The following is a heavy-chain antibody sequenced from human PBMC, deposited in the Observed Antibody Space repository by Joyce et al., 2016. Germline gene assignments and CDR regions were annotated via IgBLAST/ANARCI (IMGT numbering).Heavy chain of an antibody. CDR2: ICWSDDT. D-gene: IGHD3-22*01. J-gene: IGHJ4*02. CDR3: ARGPNGRDRSSLEN. V-gene: IGHV2-5*01. Sequence: QITLKESGPTLVQPTQTLTLTCTFPAFPLKPNGVNVGWIRQPPGKALEWLAVICWSDDTRYSPSLKNRLTITKETSKDQVVLTMTNMDPMDAATYCCARGPNGRDRSSLENWGQGILVTVSS. CDR1: AFPLKPNGVN.